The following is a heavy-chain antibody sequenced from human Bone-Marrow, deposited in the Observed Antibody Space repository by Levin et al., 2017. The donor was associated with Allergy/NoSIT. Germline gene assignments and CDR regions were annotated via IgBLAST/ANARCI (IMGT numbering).Heavy chain of an antibody. CDR2: ISGSGNNI. CDR3: AKWASYCGGDCYWFAPFDC. D-gene: IGHD2-21*01. V-gene: IGHV3-23*01. CDR1: GFPFHNYG. J-gene: IGHJ4*02. Sequence: LSLPCAASGFPFHNYGLSWVRQAPGKGLEWVSAISGSGNNIYYADSVRGRFTISRDNSKNTLDLQLNSLTAEDTAVYYCAKWASYCGGDCYWFAPFDCWGQGALVTVSS.